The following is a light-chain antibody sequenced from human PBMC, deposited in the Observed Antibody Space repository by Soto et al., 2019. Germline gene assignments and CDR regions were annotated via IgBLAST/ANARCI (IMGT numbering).Light chain of an antibody. V-gene: IGKV3-20*01. CDR2: GAS. J-gene: IGKJ1*01. Sequence: EVVLAQSPGTLSLSPGERATLSCRASQSVTNNYLAWFQQKLGQPPRLLIYGASTRAIGIPDRFIGSGSGTDFTITSSTLESEDFAVYYCHQYGISPWTFGQGTRVYSK. CDR3: HQYGISPWT. CDR1: QSVTNNY.